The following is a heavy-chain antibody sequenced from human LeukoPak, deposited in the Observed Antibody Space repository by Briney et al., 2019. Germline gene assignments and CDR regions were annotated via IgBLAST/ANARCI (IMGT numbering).Heavy chain of an antibody. CDR2: IYYSGST. CDR1: GFTFSNYA. CDR3: ARNGPYDSDGKSGSDY. J-gene: IGHJ4*02. V-gene: IGHV4-38-2*01. Sequence: PGGSLRLSCAASGFTFSNYAMTWIRQPPGKGLEWIGSIYYSGSTYYNPSLKSRVTISVDTSKNQFSLKLSSVTAADTAVYYCARNGPYDSDGKSGSDYWGQGTLVTVSS. D-gene: IGHD5-12*01.